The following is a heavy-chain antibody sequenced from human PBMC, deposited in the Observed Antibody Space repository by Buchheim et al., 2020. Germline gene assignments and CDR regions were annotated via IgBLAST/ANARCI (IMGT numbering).Heavy chain of an antibody. CDR3: ARQGVFAFDP. CDR1: GFSFSGYG. J-gene: IGHJ5*02. CDR2: ISHDGSNK. V-gene: IGHV3-30*03. Sequence: QVQLVESGGGVVQPGESLRLSCAASGFSFSGYGMVWVRQAPGKGLESVALISHDGSNKYYAGSVKGRLSVSRDNSKNTLFLYMDGLRPEDTALYYCARQGVFAFDPWGQGTL. D-gene: IGHD3-3*01.